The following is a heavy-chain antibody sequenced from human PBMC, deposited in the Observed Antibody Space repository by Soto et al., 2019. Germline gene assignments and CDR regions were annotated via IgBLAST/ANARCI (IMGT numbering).Heavy chain of an antibody. CDR1: GGSISSSSYY. J-gene: IGHJ4*02. CDR3: ARERLRGSGPKDLTDY. V-gene: IGHV4-39*02. D-gene: IGHD3-10*01. Sequence: QLQLQESGPGLVKPSETLSLTCTVSGGSISSSSYYWGWIRQPPGKGLEWIGSIYYSGSTYYNPSLKSRVTISVVTSKNQFSLKLSSVTAADTAVYYCARERLRGSGPKDLTDYWGQGTLVTVSS. CDR2: IYYSGST.